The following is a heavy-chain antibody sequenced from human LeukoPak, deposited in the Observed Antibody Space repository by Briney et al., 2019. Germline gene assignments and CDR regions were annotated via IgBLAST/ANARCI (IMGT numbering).Heavy chain of an antibody. CDR1: GFTFSSYA. V-gene: IGHV3-64D*06. J-gene: IGHJ5*02. CDR2: ISSNGGST. D-gene: IGHD2-2*01. CDR3: VTTRSSSWPPFDP. Sequence: GGSLRLSCSASGFTFSSYAMHWVRQAPGKGLEYVSAISSNGGSTYYADSVKGRFTISRDNSKNTLYLQMSSLRAGDTAVYYCVTTRSSSWPPFDPWGQGTLVTVSS.